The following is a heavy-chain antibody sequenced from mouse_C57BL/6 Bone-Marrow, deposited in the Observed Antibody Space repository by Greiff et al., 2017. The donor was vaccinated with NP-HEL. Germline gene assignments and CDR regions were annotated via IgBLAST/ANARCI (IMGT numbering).Heavy chain of an antibody. D-gene: IGHD1-1*01. Sequence: DVMLVESGGGLVKPGGSLKLSCAASGFTFSSYTMSWVRQTPEKRLEWVATISGGGGNTYYPDSVKGRFTISRDNAKNTLYLQMSSLRSEDTALYYCASDYYGSSPWFAYWGQGTLVTVSA. CDR2: ISGGGGNT. CDR1: GFTFSSYT. J-gene: IGHJ3*01. CDR3: ASDYYGSSPWFAY. V-gene: IGHV5-9*01.